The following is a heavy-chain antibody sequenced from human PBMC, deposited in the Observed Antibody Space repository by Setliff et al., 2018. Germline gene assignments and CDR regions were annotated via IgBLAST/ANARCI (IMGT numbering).Heavy chain of an antibody. CDR3: ARDFGGGCYAGLES. V-gene: IGHV3-33*08. Sequence: PGGSLRLSCAASGFTFSSYRMHWVRQAPGKGLEWVAVIWDDGGNKYHADSVKGRFTISRDNSRNTLFLQMNSLRGEDTAVYYCARDFGGGCYAGLESWGQGTPVTVSS. CDR1: GFTFSSYR. D-gene: IGHD2-15*01. J-gene: IGHJ4*02. CDR2: IWDDGGNK.